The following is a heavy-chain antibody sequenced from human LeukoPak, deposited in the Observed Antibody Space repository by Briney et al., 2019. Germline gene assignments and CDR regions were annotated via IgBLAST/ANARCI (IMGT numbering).Heavy chain of an antibody. CDR1: GYTFINYW. CDR2: IYPGDSDI. CDR3: ARRRGGYSAYEY. V-gene: IGHV5-51*01. D-gene: IGHD5-12*01. Sequence: GESLKISRKGSGYTFINYWIGWVRQLPGKGLEWMGIIYPGDSDIRYSPSFQGQVTISADKSISTAYLQWSSLKASDTAIYYCARRRGGYSAYEYWGQGTRVSVSS. J-gene: IGHJ4*02.